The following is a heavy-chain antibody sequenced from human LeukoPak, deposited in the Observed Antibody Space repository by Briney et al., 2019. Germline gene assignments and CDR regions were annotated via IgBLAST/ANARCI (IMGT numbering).Heavy chain of an antibody. V-gene: IGHV1-24*01. CDR1: GYILTELS. Sequence: ASVKVSCKVSGYILTELSMHWVRQAPGKGLEWMGGFDPEDGETIYAQKFQGRVTITADESTSTAYMELSSLRSEDTAVYYCARVGSYYDSSGYYWMDVWGKGTTVTISS. J-gene: IGHJ6*04. D-gene: IGHD3-22*01. CDR3: ARVGSYYDSSGYYWMDV. CDR2: FDPEDGET.